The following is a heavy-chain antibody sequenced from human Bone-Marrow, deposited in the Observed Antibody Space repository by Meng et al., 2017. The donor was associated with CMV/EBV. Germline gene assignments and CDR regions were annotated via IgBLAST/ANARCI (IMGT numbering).Heavy chain of an antibody. V-gene: IGHV3-53*01. CDR3: AREGKWDQLSGAFDM. CDR1: GFIVSSNY. D-gene: IGHD1-26*01. Sequence: GESLKISCEASGFIVSSNYMNWVRQAPGKGLEWVSVIFASGSAYYADSVKGRFTISRDTSKTTLYLQMSSLRADDTAVYYCAREGKWDQLSGAFDMWGQGTMVTVSS. J-gene: IGHJ3*02. CDR2: IFASGSA.